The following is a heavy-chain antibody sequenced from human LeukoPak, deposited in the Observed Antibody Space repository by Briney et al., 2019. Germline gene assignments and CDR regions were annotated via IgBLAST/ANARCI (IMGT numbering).Heavy chain of an antibody. V-gene: IGHV1-24*01. CDR1: GYTLTELS. D-gene: IGHD6-19*01. CDR3: ATVAGTAYYFDY. Sequence: GASVKVSCKVSGYTLTELSMHWVRQAPGKGLEWMGGFDPEDGETIYAQKFQGRVTMTEDTSTDTAYMELSSLRSEDTAVYYCATVAGTAYYFDYWGQGTLVTVSS. J-gene: IGHJ4*02. CDR2: FDPEDGET.